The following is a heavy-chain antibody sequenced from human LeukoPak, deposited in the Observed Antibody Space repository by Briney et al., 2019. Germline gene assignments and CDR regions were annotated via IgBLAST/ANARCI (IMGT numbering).Heavy chain of an antibody. CDR2: IYYSGST. CDR1: GGSISNYY. Sequence: SETLSLTCTVSGGSISNYYWSWIRQPPGKGLEWIGYIYYSGSTNYNPSLKSRVTISVDTSKHQFSLKLSSVTAADTAVYYCARHSSSWYYYGMDVWGQGTTVTVSS. D-gene: IGHD6-13*01. J-gene: IGHJ6*02. V-gene: IGHV4-59*08. CDR3: ARHSSSWYYYGMDV.